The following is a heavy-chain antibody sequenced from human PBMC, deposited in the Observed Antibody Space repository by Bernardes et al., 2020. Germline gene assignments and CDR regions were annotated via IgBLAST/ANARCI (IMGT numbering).Heavy chain of an antibody. CDR3: ARDRRTIGYYYYYYGMDV. CDR1: GFTFSSYW. CDR2: IKKDGSEK. D-gene: IGHD3-3*01. V-gene: IGHV3-7*01. J-gene: IGHJ6*02. Sequence: GRSLRLSCAASGFTFSSYWMSWVRQAPGKGLEWVANIKKDGSEKYYVDSVKGRFTISRDNAKNSLYLQMNSLRAEDTAVYYCARDRRTIGYYYYYYGMDVCGQGTTVTVSS.